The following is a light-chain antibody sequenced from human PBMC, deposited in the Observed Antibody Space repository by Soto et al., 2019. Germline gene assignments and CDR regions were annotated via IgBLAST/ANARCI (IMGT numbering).Light chain of an antibody. CDR1: SSNIGAGYD. CDR3: QSYDSSLSGSV. CDR2: GNF. J-gene: IGLJ7*01. Sequence: QSVLTQPPSVSGAPGQTVTISCTGSSSNIGAGYDVHWYQQIPGTAPKLLIYGNFNRPSGVPDRVSVSKSGTSASLAITGLQAEDAADYYCQSYDSSLSGSVFGGGTQLTVL. V-gene: IGLV1-40*01.